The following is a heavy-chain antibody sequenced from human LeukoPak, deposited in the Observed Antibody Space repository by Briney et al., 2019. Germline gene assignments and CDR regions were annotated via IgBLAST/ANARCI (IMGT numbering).Heavy chain of an antibody. V-gene: IGHV3-23*01. CDR3: AKGSQYGDYDYYFDY. Sequence: GGSLRLSCAASGFTFSSYAMSWVRQAPGKGLKWVSAISGSGGSTYYADSVKGRFTISRDNSKNTLYLQMNSLRAEDTAVYYCAKGSQYGDYDYYFDYWGQGTLVTVSS. CDR1: GFTFSSYA. D-gene: IGHD4-17*01. CDR2: ISGSGGST. J-gene: IGHJ4*02.